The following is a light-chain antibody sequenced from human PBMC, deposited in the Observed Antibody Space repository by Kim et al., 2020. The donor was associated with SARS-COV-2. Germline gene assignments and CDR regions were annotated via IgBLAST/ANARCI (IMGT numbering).Light chain of an antibody. J-gene: IGLJ2*01. Sequence: QSALTQPPSASGSPGQSVTISCTGTSGDVGGYDYVSWYQQHPGKAPKLMIYQVNKRPSGVPDRFSGSKSGNTASLTVSGLQAEDEADYYCTSYAGTTYTIFGGGTQLTVL. V-gene: IGLV2-8*01. CDR3: TSYAGTTYTI. CDR2: QVN. CDR1: SGDVGGYDY.